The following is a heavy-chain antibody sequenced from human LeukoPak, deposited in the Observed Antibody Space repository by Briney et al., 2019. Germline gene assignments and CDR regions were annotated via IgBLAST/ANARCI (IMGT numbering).Heavy chain of an antibody. CDR1: GFTFSSYA. CDR2: ISGSGGST. J-gene: IGHJ3*02. V-gene: IGHV3-23*01. Sequence: RTGGSLRLSCAASGFTFSSYAMSWARQAPGKGLEWVSAISGSGGSTYYADSVKGRFTISRDNSKNTLYLQMNSLRAEDTAVYYCAKDSRPTVTGRPPWKNDAFDIWGQGTMVTVSS. CDR3: AKDSRPTVTGRPPWKNDAFDI. D-gene: IGHD4-17*01.